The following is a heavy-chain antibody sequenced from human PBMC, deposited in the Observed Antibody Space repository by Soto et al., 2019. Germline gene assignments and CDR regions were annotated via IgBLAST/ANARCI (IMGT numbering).Heavy chain of an antibody. Sequence: QVQLVESGGGVVQPGRSLRLSCAASGFTFSNYGMHWVRQAPGKGLEWVAVTWYEGSNKYYADSVKGRFTISRDNSKNTLYLQMNSLRAADTAVYYCARDLADYGDYVQYYVDYWGQGTLVTVSS. CDR3: ARDLADYGDYVQYYVDY. CDR2: TWYEGSNK. V-gene: IGHV3-33*01. CDR1: GFTFSNYG. J-gene: IGHJ4*02. D-gene: IGHD4-17*01.